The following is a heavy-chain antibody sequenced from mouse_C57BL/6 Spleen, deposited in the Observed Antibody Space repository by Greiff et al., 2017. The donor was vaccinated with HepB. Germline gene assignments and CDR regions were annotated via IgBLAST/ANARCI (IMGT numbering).Heavy chain of an antibody. V-gene: IGHV1-80*01. CDR3: ARRGLITTVVATDYYAMDY. Sequence: VQLVESGAELVKPGASVKISCKASGYAFSSYWMNWVKQRPGKGLEWIGQIYPGDGDTNYNGKFKGKATLTADKSSSTAYMQLSSLTSEDSAVYFCARRGLITTVVATDYYAMDYWGQGTSVTVSS. CDR1: GYAFSSYW. CDR2: IYPGDGDT. J-gene: IGHJ4*01. D-gene: IGHD1-1*01.